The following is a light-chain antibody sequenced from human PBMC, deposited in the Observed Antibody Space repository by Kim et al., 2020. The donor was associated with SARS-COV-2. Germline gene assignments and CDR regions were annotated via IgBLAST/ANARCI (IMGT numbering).Light chain of an antibody. Sequence: GKTVIISCTRSSGSIVSDFVQWFQQRPGSSPTTMLYEDHKRPSGVPDRFSGSVDSSSNSASLTISGLRTDDEADYSCQSYDDNIWVFGGGTKVTVL. CDR1: SGSIVSDF. CDR3: QSYDDNIWV. J-gene: IGLJ3*02. CDR2: EDH. V-gene: IGLV6-57*01.